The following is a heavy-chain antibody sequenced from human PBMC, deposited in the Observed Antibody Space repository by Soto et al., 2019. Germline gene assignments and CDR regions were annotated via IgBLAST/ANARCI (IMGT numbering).Heavy chain of an antibody. CDR3: ARVSRDGYNWGYFDY. D-gene: IGHD5-12*01. Sequence: QVQLVQSGAEVKKPGSSVQVSCRASGDSFNNYAVSWVRQAPGQGLEWMGGITPIFGTTNYAQKFQGRVTITADTSTSTAYMQLSSLRYEDTAVYYCARVSRDGYNWGYFDYWGQGTLVTVSS. V-gene: IGHV1-69*06. CDR2: ITPIFGTT. J-gene: IGHJ4*02. CDR1: GDSFNNYA.